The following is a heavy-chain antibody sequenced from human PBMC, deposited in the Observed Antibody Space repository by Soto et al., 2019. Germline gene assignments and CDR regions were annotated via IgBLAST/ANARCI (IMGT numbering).Heavy chain of an antibody. CDR1: GYIFTGFY. J-gene: IGHJ3*02. CDR2: INPNSGGT. V-gene: IGHV1-2*04. CDR3: ARMCSHTGCPCDAFDI. Sequence: ASLKVSCNAAGYIFTGFYLHWMLQAPGQGLEWMGWINPNSGGTNYAQKFQGWITMTRDTSINTAYMELSRLTSDDTAVYYCARMCSHTGCPCDAFDIWGQGTMVTVSS. D-gene: IGHD2-2*01.